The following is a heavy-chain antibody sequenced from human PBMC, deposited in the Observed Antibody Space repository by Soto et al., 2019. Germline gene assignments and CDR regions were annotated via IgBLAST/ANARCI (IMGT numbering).Heavy chain of an antibody. D-gene: IGHD3-22*01. CDR3: ARDPDSSRGYYYFDY. CDR2: IWYDGSNK. CDR1: GFTFSSYG. J-gene: IGHJ4*02. V-gene: IGHV3-33*01. Sequence: QVQLVESGGGVVQPGRSLRLSCAASGFTFSSYGMHWVRQAPSKGLEWVAVIWYDGSNKYYADSVKGRFTISRDNSKNTLYLQMNSLRAEDTAVYYCARDPDSSRGYYYFDYWGQGTLVTVSS.